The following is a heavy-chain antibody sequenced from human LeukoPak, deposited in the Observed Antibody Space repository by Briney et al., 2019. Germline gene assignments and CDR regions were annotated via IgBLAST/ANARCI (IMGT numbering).Heavy chain of an antibody. CDR3: ARDRYSSGWYGGAFDY. D-gene: IGHD6-19*01. CDR2: IKQDGSEK. CDR1: GFTFSSYW. J-gene: IGHJ4*02. V-gene: IGHV3-7*01. Sequence: GGSLRLSCAASGFTFSSYWMSWVRQAPGKGLEWVANIKQDGSEKYYVDSVKGQFTISRDSAKNSLYLQMNSLRAEDTAVYYCARDRYSSGWYGGAFDYWGQGTLVTVSS.